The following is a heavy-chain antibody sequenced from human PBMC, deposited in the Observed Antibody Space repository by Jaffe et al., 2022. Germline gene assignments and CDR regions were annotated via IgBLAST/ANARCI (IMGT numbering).Heavy chain of an antibody. CDR2: VSHTGNT. Sequence: QVQLQESGPGLVKPSETLSLTCAVSLYSISSGYYWGWIRQPPGKGLEWIGSVSHTGNTYYNPSVNSRVTISVDRSKNQFSLKLYSVTAADTAVYHCARHGAETNPTRYFYYYMDVWGKGTTVTVSS. CDR1: LYSISSGYY. V-gene: IGHV4-38-2*01. CDR3: ARHGAETNPTRYFYYYMDV. D-gene: IGHD3-10*01. J-gene: IGHJ6*03.